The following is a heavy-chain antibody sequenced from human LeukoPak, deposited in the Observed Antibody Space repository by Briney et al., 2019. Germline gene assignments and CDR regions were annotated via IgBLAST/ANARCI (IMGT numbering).Heavy chain of an antibody. CDR2: IYPGDSDT. D-gene: IGHD2-2*01. CDR3: ARHKDCSSTSRLIDY. J-gene: IGHJ4*02. CDR1: GYSFTSYW. Sequence: GESLKISCKGSGYSFTSYWIGWVRQMPGKGLEWMGIIYPGDSDTRYSPSFQGQVTISADKSISTAYLQWSSLKASDTAMYYCARHKDCSSTSRLIDYWGQGTLVTVSS. V-gene: IGHV5-51*01.